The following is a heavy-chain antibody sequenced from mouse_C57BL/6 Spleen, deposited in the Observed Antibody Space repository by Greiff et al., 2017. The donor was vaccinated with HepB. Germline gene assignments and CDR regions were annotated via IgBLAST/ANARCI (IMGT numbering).Heavy chain of an antibody. D-gene: IGHD1-1*01. CDR1: GFTFSDYG. CDR3: ANYYGRAMDY. CDR2: ISSGSSTI. Sequence: DVHLVESGGGLVKPGGSLKLSCAASGFTFSDYGMHWVRQAPEKGLEWVAYISSGSSTIYYADTVKGRFTISRDNAKNTLFLQMTSLRSEDTAMYYCANYYGRAMDYWGQGTSVTVSS. J-gene: IGHJ4*01. V-gene: IGHV5-17*01.